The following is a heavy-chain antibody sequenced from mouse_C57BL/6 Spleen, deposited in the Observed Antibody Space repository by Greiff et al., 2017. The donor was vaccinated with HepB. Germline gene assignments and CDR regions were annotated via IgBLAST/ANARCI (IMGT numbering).Heavy chain of an antibody. CDR1: GFTFSDYG. D-gene: IGHD3-3*01. Sequence: EVKLMESGGGLVKPGGSLKLSCAASGFTFSDYGMHWVRQVPEKGLEWVAYISSGSSNIYYADTVKGRVTLSRDNAKNTLFLQMTSLRSEDTAMYYCARGRGDNYFDYWGQGTTHTVSS. V-gene: IGHV5-17*01. CDR3: ARGRGDNYFDY. J-gene: IGHJ2*01. CDR2: ISSGSSNI.